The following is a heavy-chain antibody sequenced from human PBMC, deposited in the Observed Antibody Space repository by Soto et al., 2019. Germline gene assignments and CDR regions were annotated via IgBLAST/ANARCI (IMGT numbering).Heavy chain of an antibody. CDR2: IYYSEST. CDR1: GGSISSGSSY. CDR3: ARGRDYDTSGLWFDT. V-gene: IGHV4-31*03. J-gene: IGHJ5*02. D-gene: IGHD3-22*01. Sequence: QVQLQESGPGLVKPSQTLSLTCTVSGGSISSGSSYWSWIRQYPGKGLEWIGYIYYSESTYYNPSLKSRVTISVDTSKNQFSLKLSSVTVADTAVYYCARGRDYDTSGLWFDTWGQGTLVTVSS.